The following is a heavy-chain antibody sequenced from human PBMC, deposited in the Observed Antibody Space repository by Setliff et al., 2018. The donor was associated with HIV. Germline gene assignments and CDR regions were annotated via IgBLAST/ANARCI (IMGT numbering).Heavy chain of an antibody. D-gene: IGHD7-27*01. Sequence: GGSLRLSCSASGFTLSSYWMTWVRQTPGKGLEWVGRIKSRVDGETTAYAAPLKGRFTISRDDSKNTLYLQMDSLSTEDTAVYYCILLGMHGALNIWGQGTMVTVSS. CDR2: IKSRVDGETT. CDR3: ILLGMHGALNI. CDR1: GFTLSSYW. J-gene: IGHJ3*02. V-gene: IGHV3-15*01.